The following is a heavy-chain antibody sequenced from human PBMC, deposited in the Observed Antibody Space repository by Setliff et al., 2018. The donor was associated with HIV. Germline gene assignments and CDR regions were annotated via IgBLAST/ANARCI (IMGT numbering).Heavy chain of an antibody. D-gene: IGHD3-3*01. CDR2: ISTYSDET. J-gene: IGHJ3*02. V-gene: IGHV1-18*01. Sequence: ASVKVSCKPSGYTFTTYGLSWVRQAPGQGLEWMGWISTYSDETSYAQRFQGRLTMTTDTSTITAYMELRSLRSDDTAVYYCARVRERIGVTGTDNAFDIWGQGTAVTVSS. CDR1: GYTFTTYG. CDR3: ARVRERIGVTGTDNAFDI.